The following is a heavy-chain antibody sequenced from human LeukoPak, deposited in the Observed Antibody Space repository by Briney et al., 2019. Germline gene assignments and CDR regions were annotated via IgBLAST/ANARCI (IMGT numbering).Heavy chain of an antibody. J-gene: IGHJ4*02. CDR1: GYTFTSYY. D-gene: IGHD4-17*01. CDR3: ARGDDNGDYEAID. CDR2: INPSGGST. V-gene: IGHV1-46*01. Sequence: ASVKVSCKASGYTFTSYYMHWVRQAPGQGLEWMGIINPSGGSTSYAQKFQGRVTMTRDMSTSTAYMELSRLRSDDTAVYYCARGDDNGDYEAIDWGQGTLVTVSS.